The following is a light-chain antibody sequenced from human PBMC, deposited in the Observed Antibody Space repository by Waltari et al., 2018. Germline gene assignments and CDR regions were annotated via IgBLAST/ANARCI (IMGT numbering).Light chain of an antibody. CDR1: SSDVGGYNY. V-gene: IGLV2-8*01. CDR2: EVS. Sequence: QSALTQPPSASGSPGQSVTISCTGTSSDVGGYNYVSWYQQHPGKAPKLMFYEVSKRPPGVSDRFSGSKSGNPASLTVSGLQAEDEADYYCSSYAGSNNMVFGGGTKLTVL. J-gene: IGLJ2*01. CDR3: SSYAGSNNMV.